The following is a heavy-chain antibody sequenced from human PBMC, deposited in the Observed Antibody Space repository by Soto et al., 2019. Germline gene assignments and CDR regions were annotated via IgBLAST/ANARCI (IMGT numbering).Heavy chain of an antibody. D-gene: IGHD3-10*01. V-gene: IGHV3-30*04. J-gene: IGHJ4*02. CDR1: RFTFSSYA. Sequence: GGSLRLSCAASRFTFSSYAMHWVRQAPGKGLEWVAVISYDGSNKYYADSVKGRFTISRDNSKNTLYLQMNSLRAEDTAVYYCARGRWFGDHGEFFDYWGQGTLVTVSS. CDR2: ISYDGSNK. CDR3: ARGRWFGDHGEFFDY.